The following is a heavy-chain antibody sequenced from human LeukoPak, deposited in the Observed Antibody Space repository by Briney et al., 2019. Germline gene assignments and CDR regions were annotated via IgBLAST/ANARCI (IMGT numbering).Heavy chain of an antibody. CDR3: AKVPITMVRGVSVDYDY. CDR2: ISGSGGST. CDR1: GFTFSSYA. Sequence: GGSLRLSCAASGFTFSSYAMSWVRQAPGKGLEWVSAISGSGGSTYYADSVKGRFTISRDNSKNTLYLQMNSLRAEDTAVYYCAKVPITMVRGVSVDYDYWAREPWSPSPQ. J-gene: IGHJ4*02. D-gene: IGHD3-10*01. V-gene: IGHV3-23*01.